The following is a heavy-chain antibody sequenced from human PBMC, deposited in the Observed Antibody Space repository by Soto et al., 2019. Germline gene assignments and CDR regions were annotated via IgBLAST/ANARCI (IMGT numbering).Heavy chain of an antibody. CDR1: GGSISSGGYY. Sequence: QVQLQESGPGLVKPSQTLSLTCTVSGGSISSGGYYWSWIRQHPGKGLEWIGYIYYSGRTYYNPSLKSRVTISVDTSKNQFSLKLSSVTAADTAVYYCARGKLGAAHFDYWGQGTLVTVSS. J-gene: IGHJ4*02. D-gene: IGHD1-26*01. CDR3: ARGKLGAAHFDY. CDR2: IYYSGRT. V-gene: IGHV4-31*03.